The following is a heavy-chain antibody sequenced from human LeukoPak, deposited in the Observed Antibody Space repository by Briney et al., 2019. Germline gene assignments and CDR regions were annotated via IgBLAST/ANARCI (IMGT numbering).Heavy chain of an antibody. CDR1: GASISSGGYY. CDR3: GRADGGVRGYYFDY. Sequence: PSETLSLTCTVSGASISSGGYYWSWVRQDPGKGLEWIGYIYYGGSTYYNPSLKSRITISVDTSKNQFPLELSSVTAADTAVYFCGRADGGVRGYYFDYWGQGIMVTVSS. V-gene: IGHV4-31*03. D-gene: IGHD3-10*01. J-gene: IGHJ4*02. CDR2: IYYGGST.